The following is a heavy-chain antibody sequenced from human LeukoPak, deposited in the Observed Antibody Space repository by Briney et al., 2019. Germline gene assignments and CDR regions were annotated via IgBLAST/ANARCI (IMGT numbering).Heavy chain of an antibody. CDR2: INHSGST. D-gene: IGHD3-22*01. CDR3: ARAARQGFTMIVVPFFYFDL. V-gene: IGHV4-31*03. CDR1: GGSISSGSSD. Sequence: SETLSLTCTVSGGSISSGSSDWGWIRQHPKRGLEWVGYINHSGSTYYNPSLGSRVTMSVDTSKNQFSLKLSSVTAADSAVYYCARAARQGFTMIVVPFFYFDLWGRGTLVTVSS. J-gene: IGHJ2*01.